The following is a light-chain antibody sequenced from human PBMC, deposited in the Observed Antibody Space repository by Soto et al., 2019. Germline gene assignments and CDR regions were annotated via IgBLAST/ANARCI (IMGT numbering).Light chain of an antibody. CDR3: MQSTQLPPT. V-gene: IGKV2D-29*02. J-gene: IGKJ5*01. CDR2: ELS. Sequence: DVVMTQTPLSLSVAPGQPASISCKSSQSLLHITGETFLFWYLQKPGQSPQLLIYELSTRVSGVPDTFSGCGSGTDFTLEISRVETDDVGIYYCMQSTQLPPTVGPGTRLEIK. CDR1: QSLLHITGETF.